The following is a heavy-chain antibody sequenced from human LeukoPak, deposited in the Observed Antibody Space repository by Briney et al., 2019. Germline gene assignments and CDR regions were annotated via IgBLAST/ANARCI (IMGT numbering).Heavy chain of an antibody. J-gene: IGHJ4*02. V-gene: IGHV3-7*01. Sequence: GGSLRLSCAASGFIFSSYWMSWVRQAPGKGLEWVANIKEDGSEKYYVDSVKGRFTISRDNAKNSLYLQMNSLRAEDTAVYYCARDYVERITMVRGVIADYWGQGTLVTVSS. D-gene: IGHD3-10*01. CDR2: IKEDGSEK. CDR1: GFIFSSYW. CDR3: ARDYVERITMVRGVIADY.